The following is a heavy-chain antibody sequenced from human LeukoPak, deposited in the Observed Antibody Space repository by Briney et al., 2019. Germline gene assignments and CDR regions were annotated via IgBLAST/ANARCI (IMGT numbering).Heavy chain of an antibody. CDR1: GFTFSSYS. V-gene: IGHV3-48*01. CDR2: ISSSSSTI. Sequence: GGSLRLSCAASGFTFSSYSMNWVRQAPGKGLEWVSYISSSSSTIYYADSVKGRFTISRDNAKNSLYLQMNSLRAEDTAVYYCAREQVLSAFDIWGQGQWSPSLQ. CDR3: AREQVLSAFDI. J-gene: IGHJ3*02.